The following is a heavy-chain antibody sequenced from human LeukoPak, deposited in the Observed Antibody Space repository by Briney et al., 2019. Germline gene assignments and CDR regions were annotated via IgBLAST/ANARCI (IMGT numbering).Heavy chain of an antibody. CDR2: ISGSGGST. D-gene: IGHD2-8*02. Sequence: GGSLRLSCAASGFTFSSYAVSWVRQAPGKGLEWVSAISGSGGSTYYADSVKGRFTISRDNSKNTLYLQMNSLRAEDTAVYSCAKLLASLYYFDCWGQGTLVTVSS. V-gene: IGHV3-23*01. CDR1: GFTFSSYA. J-gene: IGHJ4*02. CDR3: AKLLASLYYFDC.